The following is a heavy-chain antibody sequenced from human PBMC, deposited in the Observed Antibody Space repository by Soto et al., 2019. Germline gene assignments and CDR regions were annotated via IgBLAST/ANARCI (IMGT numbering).Heavy chain of an antibody. CDR1: GFTVSSNY. J-gene: IGHJ6*02. V-gene: IGHV3-53*01. Sequence: EVQLVESGGGLIQPGGSLRLSCAASGFTVSSNYMSWVRQAPGKGLEWVSVIYSGGSTYYADSVKGRFTISRDNSKNTLDLQMNSLRAEDTAVYYCARVTYGWYYYYGMDVWGQGTTVTVSS. CDR3: ARVTYGWYYYYGMDV. D-gene: IGHD3-16*01. CDR2: IYSGGST.